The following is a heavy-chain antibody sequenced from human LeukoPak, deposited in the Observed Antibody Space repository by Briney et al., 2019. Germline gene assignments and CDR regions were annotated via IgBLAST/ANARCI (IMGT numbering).Heavy chain of an antibody. CDR3: ARAGYSSGWYPSNWFDP. V-gene: IGHV6-1*01. CDR2: TYYRSKWHN. J-gene: IGHJ5*02. Sequence: SQTLSLTCAISGDSVSSNSAAWNWIRQSPSRGLEWLGRTYYRSKWHNDYAVSVKSRITINPDTSKNQFSLQLNSVTPEDTAVYYCARAGYSSGWYPSNWFDPWGQGTLVTVSS. D-gene: IGHD6-19*01. CDR1: GDSVSSNSAA.